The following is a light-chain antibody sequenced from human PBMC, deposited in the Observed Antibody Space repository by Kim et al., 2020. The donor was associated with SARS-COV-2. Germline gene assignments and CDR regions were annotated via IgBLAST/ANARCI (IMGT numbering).Light chain of an antibody. CDR2: GAS. J-gene: IGKJ4*01. Sequence: STGERDSLSCRASQSVSSNLAWYQQKPGQAPRLLIYGASTRATGIPARFSGGGSGTEFTLTISSLQSEDFAVYYCQQYNNWPPLTFGGGTKVDIK. CDR1: QSVSSN. CDR3: QQYNNWPPLT. V-gene: IGKV3-15*01.